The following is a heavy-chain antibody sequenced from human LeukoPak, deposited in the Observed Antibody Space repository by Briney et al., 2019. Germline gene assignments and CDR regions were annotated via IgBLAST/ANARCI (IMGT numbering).Heavy chain of an antibody. D-gene: IGHD6-13*01. J-gene: IGHJ4*02. CDR2: ISGSGDSR. CDR1: GFTLSSCA. V-gene: IGHV3-23*01. Sequence: GGSLRLSCAASGFTLSSCAMSWVRQAPGEGLEWVSLISGSGDSRYYADSVKGRFTISRDNAKNTLWLQMNSLKTEDTAVYYCTRDTRYSSNSTVHYYFDYWGQGTLVTVSS. CDR3: TRDTRYSSNSTVHYYFDY.